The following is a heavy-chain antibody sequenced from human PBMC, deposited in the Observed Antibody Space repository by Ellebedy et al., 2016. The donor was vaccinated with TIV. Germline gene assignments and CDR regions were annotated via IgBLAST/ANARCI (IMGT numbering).Heavy chain of an antibody. J-gene: IGHJ6*02. D-gene: IGHD2-8*01. CDR2: INAGNGNT. V-gene: IGHV1-3*01. CDR3: AREESNGVRREPGAYYYYGMDV. Sequence: ASVKVSXXASGYTFTSYAMHWVRQAPGQRLEWMGWINAGNGNTKYSQKFQGRVTITRDTSASTAYMELSSLRSEDTAVYYCAREESNGVRREPGAYYYYGMDVWGQGTTVTVSS. CDR1: GYTFTSYA.